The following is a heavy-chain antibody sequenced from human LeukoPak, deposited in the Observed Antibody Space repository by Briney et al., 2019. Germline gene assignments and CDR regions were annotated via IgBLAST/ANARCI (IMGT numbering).Heavy chain of an antibody. D-gene: IGHD1-26*01. V-gene: IGHV1-69*05. CDR2: IIPIFGTA. Sequence: SVKVSCKASGGTFSSYAISWVRQAPGQGLEWMGGIIPIFGTANYAQKFQGRVTITTDESTSTAYMELSSLRSEDTAAYYCAREIRPGHSGFDYWGQGTLVTVSS. CDR3: AREIRPGHSGFDY. CDR1: GGTFSSYA. J-gene: IGHJ4*02.